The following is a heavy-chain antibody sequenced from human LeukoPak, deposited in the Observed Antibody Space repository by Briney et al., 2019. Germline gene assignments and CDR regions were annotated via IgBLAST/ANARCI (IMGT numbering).Heavy chain of an antibody. D-gene: IGHD3-10*01. Sequence: PGGSLRLSCAASGFTFSNAWMSWVRQAPGKGLKWVVRIKSKTGGGTTDYAAPVKVRITISRDDSENTLFLQMNSLETEDTAVYYCTTDGLMVRGVMHNDWGQGTLVTVSS. CDR2: IKSKTGGGTT. CDR1: GFTFSNAW. J-gene: IGHJ4*02. CDR3: TTDGLMVRGVMHND. V-gene: IGHV3-15*01.